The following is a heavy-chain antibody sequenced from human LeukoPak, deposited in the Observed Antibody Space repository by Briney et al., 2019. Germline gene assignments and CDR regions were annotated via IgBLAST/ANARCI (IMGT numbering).Heavy chain of an antibody. Sequence: SETLSLTCTVSGGSISSYYWSWIRQPPGKGLEWIGYIYYSGSTNYNPSLKSRVTISVETSKNQFSLKLSSVTAADTAVYYCARGAYGSGSYYNPNWFDPWGQGTLVTVSS. J-gene: IGHJ5*02. CDR2: IYYSGST. CDR3: ARGAYGSGSYYNPNWFDP. V-gene: IGHV4-59*12. D-gene: IGHD3-10*01. CDR1: GGSISSYY.